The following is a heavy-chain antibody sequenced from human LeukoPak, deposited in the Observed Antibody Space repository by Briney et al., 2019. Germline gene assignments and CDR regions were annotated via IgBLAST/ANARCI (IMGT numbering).Heavy chain of an antibody. CDR2: ISGSGGST. D-gene: IGHD2-21*01. V-gene: IGHV3-23*01. CDR1: GFTFSSYA. J-gene: IGHJ6*03. Sequence: GGSLRLSCAASGFTFSSYAMSWVRQAPGKGLEWVSAISGSGGSTYYADSVKGRFTISRDNSKNTLYLQMNSLRAEDTAVCYCAKVTVNSVDYYYYYYMDVWGKGTTVTVSS. CDR3: AKVTVNSVDYYYYYYMDV.